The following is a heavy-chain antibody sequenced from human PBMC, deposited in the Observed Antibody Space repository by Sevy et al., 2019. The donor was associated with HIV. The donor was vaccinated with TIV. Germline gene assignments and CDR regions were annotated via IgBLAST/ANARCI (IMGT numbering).Heavy chain of an antibody. Sequence: SQTLSLTCAISGDSVSSNSAAWNWIRQSPSRGLEWLGRTYYRSKWYNDYAVSVKSRITINQDTSKNQFSLQLNSVTPEDTAVYYCARDRGLRLYSSSWYGWFDPWGQGTLVTVSS. CDR2: TYYRSKWYN. D-gene: IGHD6-13*01. J-gene: IGHJ5*02. CDR1: GDSVSSNSAA. CDR3: ARDRGLRLYSSSWYGWFDP. V-gene: IGHV6-1*01.